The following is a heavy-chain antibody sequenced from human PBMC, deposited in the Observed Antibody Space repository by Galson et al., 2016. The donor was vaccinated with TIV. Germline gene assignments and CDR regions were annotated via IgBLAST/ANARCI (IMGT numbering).Heavy chain of an antibody. Sequence: SLRLSCAVSGFTFSTYDMNWVRQAPGKGLEWLSYISNSGLTIFYADSVQGRFTISRDNAKNSLSLQMNSLRVEDTALYYCAKVMAAGGQNLEYWGQGTLVTVSS. J-gene: IGHJ4*02. D-gene: IGHD6-13*01. CDR1: GFTFSTYD. CDR3: AKVMAAGGQNLEY. V-gene: IGHV3-48*03. CDR2: ISNSGLTI.